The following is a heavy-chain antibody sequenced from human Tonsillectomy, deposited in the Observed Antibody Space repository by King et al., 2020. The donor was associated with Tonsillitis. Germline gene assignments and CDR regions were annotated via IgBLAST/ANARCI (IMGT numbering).Heavy chain of an antibody. CDR3: AKLLRSGYHLYYMDV. J-gene: IGHJ6*03. CDR2: ISDSAGGP. Sequence: VQLVESGGGLVQPGGSLRLSCAASGFTFSSFAMTWVRQAPGKGLEWVSIISDSAGGPYYPNSVNGRFTIPRDNTKNTLYLQVNGLRAQDTAVYYCAKLLRSGYHLYYMDVWGKGTTVTVSS. D-gene: IGHD3-3*01. CDR1: GFTFSSFA. V-gene: IGHV3-23*04.